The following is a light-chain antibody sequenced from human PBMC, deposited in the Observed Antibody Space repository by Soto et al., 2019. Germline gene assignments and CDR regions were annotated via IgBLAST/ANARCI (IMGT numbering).Light chain of an antibody. J-gene: IGLJ3*02. Sequence: QLVLTQSPSASASLGASVKLTCTLSSEHSSYTIVWHQQRPEKGPRYLMKLDNDGSHSKGDGIPDRFSGSSSGTERYLTISSLQSEDEADYYCQTWGTGIWVFGGGTKLTVL. CDR1: SEHSSYT. CDR2: LDNDGSH. CDR3: QTWGTGIWV. V-gene: IGLV4-69*01.